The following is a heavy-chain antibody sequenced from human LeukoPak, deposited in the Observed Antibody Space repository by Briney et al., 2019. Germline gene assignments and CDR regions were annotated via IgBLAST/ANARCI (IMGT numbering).Heavy chain of an antibody. CDR1: GFTFSSYA. J-gene: IGHJ4*02. Sequence: GSLRLSCAASGFTFSSYAMSWVRQAPGKGLGWIGEVNLQGSTNYNPSLMGRVAIAVDTSENHISLQLTSVTAADTAVYYCAREGGPYRPLDYSGQGTLVTVSS. CDR3: AREGGPYRPLDY. V-gene: IGHV4-34*01. CDR2: VNLQGST.